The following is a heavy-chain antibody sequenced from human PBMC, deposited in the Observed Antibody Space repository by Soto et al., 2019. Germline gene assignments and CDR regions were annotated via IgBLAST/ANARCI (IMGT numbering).Heavy chain of an antibody. CDR1: GFTFSSYA. CDR3: ARGWGXXGSGSXYNXFY. D-gene: IGHD3-10*01. CDR2: ISYDGSNK. V-gene: IGHV3-30-3*01. Sequence: QVQLVXSGGGVVQPGRSLXLSCAASGFTFSSYAMHWVRQAPGKGLEWVAVISYDGSNKYYADSVKGRFTXXXXXXXXXXXXXXXXXXXXXXXXXXXARGWGXXGSGSXYNXFYWGQGXLVTV. J-gene: IGHJ4*02.